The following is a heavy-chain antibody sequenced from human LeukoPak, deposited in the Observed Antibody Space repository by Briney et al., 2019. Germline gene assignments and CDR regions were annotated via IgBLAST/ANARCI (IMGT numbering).Heavy chain of an antibody. D-gene: IGHD6-13*01. V-gene: IGHV4-39*01. CDR2: IYYSGST. Sequence: SETLSLTCTVSGGSISSSSYYWGWIRQPPGKGLEWIGSIYYSGSTYYNPSLKSRVTISVDTSKNQFPLKLSSVTAADTAVYYCARGDSSSPTYWGEGTLVTVSS. CDR3: ARGDSSSPTY. CDR1: GGSISSSSYY. J-gene: IGHJ4*02.